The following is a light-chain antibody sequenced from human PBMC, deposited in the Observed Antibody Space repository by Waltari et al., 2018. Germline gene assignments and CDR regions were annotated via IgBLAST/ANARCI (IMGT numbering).Light chain of an antibody. CDR2: AAS. Sequence: DTQLTQSPSSLSASVGDRVTIACRASQSIKIYLNWYQQKSGKAPKLLIYAASNLQSGVPSRFSGSGSGTDFTLTISSLQPEDFATYYWQQSYSHPQTFGQGTKLEI. CDR1: QSIKIY. V-gene: IGKV1-39*01. CDR3: QQSYSHPQT. J-gene: IGKJ2*01.